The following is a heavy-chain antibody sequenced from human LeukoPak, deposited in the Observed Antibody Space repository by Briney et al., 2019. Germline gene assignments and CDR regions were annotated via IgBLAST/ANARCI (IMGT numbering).Heavy chain of an antibody. D-gene: IGHD2-2*01. CDR3: ARMSDIVVVPAANVFDY. Sequence: ETSETLFLTCTISGGSISSGGYYWSWIRQQPGKGLEWIGYIYYSGSTYYNPSLKSRVTISVDTSKNQFSLKLSSVTAADTAVYYCARMSDIVVVPAANVFDYWGQGTLVTVSS. CDR1: GGSISSGGYY. J-gene: IGHJ4*02. CDR2: IYYSGST. V-gene: IGHV4-31*03.